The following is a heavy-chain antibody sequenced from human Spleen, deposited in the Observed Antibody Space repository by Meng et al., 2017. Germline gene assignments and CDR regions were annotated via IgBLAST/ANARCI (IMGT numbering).Heavy chain of an antibody. CDR2: INTDGSSI. CDR1: GFTFSSYW. D-gene: IGHD1-26*01. J-gene: IGHJ5*02. Sequence: EVQLVESGGGLVQPGGSLSLSCAVSGFTFSSYWMQWVRQTPGKGLQWLSYINTDGSSINYADSVKGRFTISRDNAKNTVYLQMNRLRAEDTAAYHCVRVGGHNWYDAWGQGTLVTVSS. V-gene: IGHV3-74*01. CDR3: VRVGGHNWYDA.